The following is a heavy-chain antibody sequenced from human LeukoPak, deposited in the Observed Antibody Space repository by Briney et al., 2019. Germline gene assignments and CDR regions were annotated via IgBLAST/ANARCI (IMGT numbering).Heavy chain of an antibody. CDR2: IYYSGST. J-gene: IGHJ4*02. Sequence: PSETLSVTCTVSGGSISSGDYYWSWIRQPPGKGLEWIGYIYYSGSTYYNPSLKSRVTISVDTSKNQFSLKLSSVTAADTAVYYCARGGDYGDLDYWGQGTLVTVSS. D-gene: IGHD4-17*01. CDR1: GGSISSGDYY. V-gene: IGHV4-30-4*01. CDR3: ARGGDYGDLDY.